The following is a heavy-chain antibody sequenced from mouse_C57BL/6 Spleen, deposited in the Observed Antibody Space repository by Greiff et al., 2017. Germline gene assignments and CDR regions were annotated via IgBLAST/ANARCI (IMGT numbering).Heavy chain of an antibody. Sequence: QVQLQQSGAELVRPGASVKLSCKASGYTFTDYYINWVKQRPGQGLEWIARIYPGSGNTYYNEKFKGKATLTAEKSSSTAYMQLSSLTSEDSAVYFCARAPYDYDVDWYFEVWGTGTTVTVSS. CDR1: GYTFTDYY. V-gene: IGHV1-76*01. CDR3: ARAPYDYDVDWYFEV. J-gene: IGHJ1*03. CDR2: IYPGSGNT. D-gene: IGHD2-4*01.